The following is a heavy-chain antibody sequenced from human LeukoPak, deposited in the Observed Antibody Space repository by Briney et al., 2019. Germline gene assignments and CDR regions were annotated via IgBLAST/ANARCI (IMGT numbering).Heavy chain of an antibody. J-gene: IGHJ4*02. Sequence: GGSLRLSCAGSGFTFSNYAMNWVRQAPGKGLEWVAVTSYDGSNKYYADSVKGRFTISRDNSKNTLYLQMNSLRAEDTAVYYCARFGRLLRYFDYWGQGTLVTVSS. D-gene: IGHD3-22*01. CDR3: ARFGRLLRYFDY. CDR2: TSYDGSNK. CDR1: GFTFSNYA. V-gene: IGHV3-30-3*01.